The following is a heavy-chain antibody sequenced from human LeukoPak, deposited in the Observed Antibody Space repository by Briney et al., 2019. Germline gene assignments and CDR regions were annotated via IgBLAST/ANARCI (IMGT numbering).Heavy chain of an antibody. CDR2: IYHSGST. CDR3: ARRVVNNRNWYFDL. V-gene: IGHV4-38-2*02. CDR1: GYSISSGYY. J-gene: IGHJ2*01. Sequence: SETLSLTCTVSGYSISSGYYWGWIRQPPGKGLEWIGSIYHSGSTYYNPSLKSRVTISVDTSKNQFSLKLSSVTAADTAVYYCARRVVNNRNWYFDLWGRGTLVTVSS. D-gene: IGHD4-23*01.